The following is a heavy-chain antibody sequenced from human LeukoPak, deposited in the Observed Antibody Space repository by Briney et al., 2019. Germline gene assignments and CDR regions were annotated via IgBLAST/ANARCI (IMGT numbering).Heavy chain of an antibody. CDR2: IWYDGSNK. J-gene: IGHJ4*02. Sequence: PGGSLRLSCAASGFTFSSYGMHWVRQAPGKGLEWVAVIWYDGSNKYYADSVKGRFTISRDNSKNTLYLRMNSLRAEDTAVYYCASGEAWLMGATEFDYWGQGTLVTVSS. CDR3: ASGEAWLMGATEFDY. D-gene: IGHD1-26*01. CDR1: GFTFSSYG. V-gene: IGHV3-33*01.